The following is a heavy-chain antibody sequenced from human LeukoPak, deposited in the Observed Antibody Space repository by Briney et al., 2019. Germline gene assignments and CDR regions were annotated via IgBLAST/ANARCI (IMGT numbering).Heavy chain of an antibody. Sequence: SETLSLTCTVSGGSISSSSYYWGWIRQPPGKGLEWIGSIYYSGSTYYNPSLKSRVTISVDTSKNQFSLKLSSVTAADTAVYYCARDGYASGSHDYWGQGTLVTVSS. V-gene: IGHV4-39*01. CDR2: IYYSGST. CDR3: ARDGYASGSHDY. J-gene: IGHJ4*02. D-gene: IGHD3-10*01. CDR1: GGSISSSSYY.